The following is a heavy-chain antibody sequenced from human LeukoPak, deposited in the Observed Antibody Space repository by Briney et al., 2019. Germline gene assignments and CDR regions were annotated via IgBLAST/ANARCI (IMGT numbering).Heavy chain of an antibody. Sequence: SETLSLTCTVSGYSISSGYYWGWSRPPPGKGLEWIGGIYHSGSTYYTPSLKSRVTISVHTSKNQFSLKLSSVTAADTAVYYCARGASPGVADYWGQGTLVTVSS. D-gene: IGHD3-3*01. J-gene: IGHJ4*02. CDR3: ARGASPGVADY. CDR2: IYHSGST. CDR1: GYSISSGYY. V-gene: IGHV4-38-2*02.